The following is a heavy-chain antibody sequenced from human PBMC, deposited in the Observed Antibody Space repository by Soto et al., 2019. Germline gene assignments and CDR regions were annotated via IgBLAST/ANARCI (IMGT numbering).Heavy chain of an antibody. V-gene: IGHV3-48*03. J-gene: IGHJ6*02. D-gene: IGHD3-16*01. CDR3: ARDRETYYGMDV. CDR1: GCTFSSYG. Sequence: EVQLVESGGGLVQPGGSLRLSCAASGCTFSSYGMNWVRQAPGKGLEWVSYISSSGSTIYYVDSVKGRFTISRDNAKKSLYLQMNSLRAEDTAVYYCARDRETYYGMDVWGQGTTVTVSS. CDR2: ISSSGSTI.